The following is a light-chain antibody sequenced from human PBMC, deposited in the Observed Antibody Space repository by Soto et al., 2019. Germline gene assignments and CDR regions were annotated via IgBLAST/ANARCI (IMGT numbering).Light chain of an antibody. CDR2: GAS. Sequence: ASQSVSSTYLAWYQQQPGQAPRLLIYGASNRATGIPDRFSGIGSGTDFTLTISRLEPEDVAVYYCQQYGSSSWTFGQGTKVDIK. CDR1: QSVSSTY. V-gene: IGKV3-20*01. CDR3: QQYGSSSWT. J-gene: IGKJ1*01.